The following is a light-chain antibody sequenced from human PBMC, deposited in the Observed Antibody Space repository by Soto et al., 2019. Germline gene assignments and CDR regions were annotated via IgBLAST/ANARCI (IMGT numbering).Light chain of an antibody. CDR3: QQSASTANYA. Sequence: EIVLTQSPGTLSLSPGERATLSCRASQSVSSSYLAWYQQKPGQAPRLLIYGASSRATGIADRFSGSGFGTYFSLTLSRVEPQDFAVYYCQQSASTANYAFAQGTKL. CDR2: GAS. J-gene: IGKJ2*01. V-gene: IGKV3-20*01. CDR1: QSVSSSY.